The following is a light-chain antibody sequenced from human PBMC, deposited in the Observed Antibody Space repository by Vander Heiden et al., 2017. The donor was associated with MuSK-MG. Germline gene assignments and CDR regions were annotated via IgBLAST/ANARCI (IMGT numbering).Light chain of an antibody. CDR1: KLGDKY. CDR3: QEWDSRNWV. J-gene: IGLJ3*02. V-gene: IGLV3-1*01. CDR2: QDS. Sequence: SYELTQPPSVSVSPGQTASITCSGDKLGDKYACWYQQKPGQSPVLVIYQDSKRPSGIPERVSGSNSGNTATLTISGTQAMDESYYYCQEWDSRNWVFGGGTKLTVL.